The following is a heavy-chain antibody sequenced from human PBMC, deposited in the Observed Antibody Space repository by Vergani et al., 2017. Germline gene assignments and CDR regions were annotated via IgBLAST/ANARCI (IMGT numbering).Heavy chain of an antibody. Sequence: EVHLLESGGGLVQSGGSLRLSCAASGFTFSNSAVSWVRQAPGRGMAWVSSISSSSSYIYYADSVKGRFTISRDNSKNTLSLQMNSLTAEDTALYYCAGPQGTSSYYYGEFDYWGQGILVTVSS. V-gene: IGHV3-21*04. CDR1: GFTFSNSA. CDR3: AGPQGTSSYYYGEFDY. J-gene: IGHJ4*02. CDR2: ISSSSSYI. D-gene: IGHD3-22*01.